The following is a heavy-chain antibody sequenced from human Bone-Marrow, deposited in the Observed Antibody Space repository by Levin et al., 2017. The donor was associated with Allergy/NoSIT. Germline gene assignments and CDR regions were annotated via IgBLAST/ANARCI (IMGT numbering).Heavy chain of an antibody. CDR1: GGSVSSTGYY. V-gene: IGHV4-61*08. D-gene: IGHD1-20*01. CDR3: GRVVDNWNVLYFDY. Sequence: SSETLSLTCIVSGGSVSSTGYYWSWIRQPPGKGLEWIGYISNSATTNYNPSLKSRVTISVDTSKNQFSLELSSVTAADTAVYYCGRVVDNWNVLYFDYWGQGTLVTVSS. J-gene: IGHJ4*02. CDR2: ISNSATT.